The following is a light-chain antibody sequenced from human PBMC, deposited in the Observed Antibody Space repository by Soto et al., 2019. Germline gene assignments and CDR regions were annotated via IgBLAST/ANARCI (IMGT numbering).Light chain of an antibody. CDR2: DVT. V-gene: IGLV2-11*01. CDR1: SSDVVGYKY. J-gene: IGLJ2*01. Sequence: QSALTQPRSVSGSPGQSVTISCTGTSSDVVGYKYVSWYQQHPGKAPKHMIYDVTNRPSGVPARCSGSKSGNTVSLNSSGLQAEDEADYYCGSYSGSYTVVFVGGTEVTVL. CDR3: GSYSGSYTVV.